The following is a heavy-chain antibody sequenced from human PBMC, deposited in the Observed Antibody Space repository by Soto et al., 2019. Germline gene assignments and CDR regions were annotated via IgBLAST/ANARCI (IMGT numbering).Heavy chain of an antibody. J-gene: IGHJ6*02. CDR3: ARVSWYYYYGMDV. CDR2: IYSGGST. V-gene: IGHV3-66*01. CDR1: GFTVSSNY. Sequence: GGSLRLSCAASGFTVSSNYMSWVRQAPGKGLEWVSVIYSGGSTYYADSVKGRFTISRDNSKNTLYLQMNSLRAEDTAVYYCARVSWYYYYGMDVWGQGTTVTVSS.